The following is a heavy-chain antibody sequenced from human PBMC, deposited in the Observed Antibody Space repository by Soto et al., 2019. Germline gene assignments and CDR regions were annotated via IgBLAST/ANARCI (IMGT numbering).Heavy chain of an antibody. CDR1: GGSITRFY. J-gene: IGHJ4*03. V-gene: IGHV4-4*07. CDR3: ARNRLGAPRYFDY. D-gene: IGHD4-17*01. Sequence: SETLSLTCTVSGGSITRFYWSWIRQPAGKGLEWIGRIYSSGTTNYNPSLKSRVTMSFDTSKNQVSLNLRSVTAADTAVYYCARNRLGAPRYFDYRGQGTLVTVSS. CDR2: IYSSGTT.